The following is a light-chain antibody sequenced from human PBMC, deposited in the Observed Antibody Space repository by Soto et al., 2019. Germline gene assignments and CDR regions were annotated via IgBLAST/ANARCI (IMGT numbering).Light chain of an antibody. V-gene: IGLV2-14*01. CDR3: SSYTTSTNYV. J-gene: IGLJ1*01. CDR1: SSDVGSYNF. CDR2: EVS. Sequence: QSALTQPASVSGSPGQSITISCTGTSSDVGSYNFVSWYQQLPGKAPKLMIYEVSNRPSGVSNRFSGSKSGNTVSLTISGLQAEDEADYYCSSYTTSTNYVFGSGTKVTV.